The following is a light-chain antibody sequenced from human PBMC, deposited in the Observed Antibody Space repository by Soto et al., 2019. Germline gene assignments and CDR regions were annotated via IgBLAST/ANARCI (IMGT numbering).Light chain of an antibody. J-gene: IGLJ1*01. V-gene: IGLV2-23*02. Sequence: QSALTQPASVSGSPGQSITISCTGTSSDVGRYNLVSWYQQHPGKAPKLMIYEVSKRPSGVSNRFSGSKSGNTASLTISGLQAEDEADYYCCSYAGSIYVFGTGTKLTVL. CDR1: SSDVGRYNL. CDR2: EVS. CDR3: CSYAGSIYV.